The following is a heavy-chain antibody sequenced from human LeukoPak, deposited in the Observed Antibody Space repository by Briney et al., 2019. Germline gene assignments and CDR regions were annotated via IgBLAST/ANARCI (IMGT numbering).Heavy chain of an antibody. CDR3: ARVMMGATVTTFHYYCMDV. D-gene: IGHD4-11*01. J-gene: IGHJ6*03. CDR1: GFTFSHYS. CDR2: ITSSSSHI. V-gene: IGHV3-21*01. Sequence: GGSLRLSCAASGFTFSHYSIDWVRKAPGKGLERVASITSSSSHIYYADSVKGRFTISRDNAKNALYLQMNSLRAEDTAIYYCARVMMGATVTTFHYYCMDVWGVGTTVTVSS.